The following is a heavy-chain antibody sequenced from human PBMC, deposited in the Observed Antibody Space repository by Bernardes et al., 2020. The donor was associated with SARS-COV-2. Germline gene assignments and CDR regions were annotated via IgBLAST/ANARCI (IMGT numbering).Heavy chain of an antibody. J-gene: IGHJ4*02. CDR2: INDGGTT. Sequence: SETLSLTCAVYGGSFSGYYWTWIRQPPGKGLEWIGEINDGGTTNYKPSLKSRVTMSVDPSKSQFSLNLRSVTAADSGVYYCARDFGSRKYIVYWGQGILVTVSS. CDR3: ARDFGSRKYIVY. V-gene: IGHV4-34*01. D-gene: IGHD3-10*01. CDR1: GGSFSGYY.